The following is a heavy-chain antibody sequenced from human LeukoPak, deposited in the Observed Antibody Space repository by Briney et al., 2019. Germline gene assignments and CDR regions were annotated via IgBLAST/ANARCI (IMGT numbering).Heavy chain of an antibody. D-gene: IGHD4-17*01. J-gene: IGHJ4*02. Sequence: SETLSLTCTVSGDSISSHYWSWIRQPPGKGLEWIAYIYYNGITNYNPSLKSRVTISVDTSKNQFSLKLSSVTAADTAVYYCARDQYGDYDFDYWGQGTLVTVSS. CDR3: ARDQYGDYDFDY. CDR1: GDSISSHY. CDR2: IYYNGIT. V-gene: IGHV4-59*11.